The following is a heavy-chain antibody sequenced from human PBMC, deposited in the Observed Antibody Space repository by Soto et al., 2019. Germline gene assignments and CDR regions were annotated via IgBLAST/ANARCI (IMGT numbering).Heavy chain of an antibody. Sequence: ASVKVSCKASGGTFSSYTISWVRQAPGQGLEWMGRIIPILGIANYAQKFQGRVTITADKSTSTAYIELSSLRSEDTAVYYCASTGCSGGSCYSDSSYYMDVWGKGTTVTVSS. V-gene: IGHV1-69*02. CDR2: IIPILGIA. D-gene: IGHD2-15*01. J-gene: IGHJ6*03. CDR1: GGTFSSYT. CDR3: ASTGCSGGSCYSDSSYYMDV.